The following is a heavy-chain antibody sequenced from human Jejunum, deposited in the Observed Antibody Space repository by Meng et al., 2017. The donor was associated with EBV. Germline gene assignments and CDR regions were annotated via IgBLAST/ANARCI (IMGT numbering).Heavy chain of an antibody. J-gene: IGHJ4*02. Sequence: GVVLFCPRVSLRLSCAAPGFTFLSYSMSWVRQAPGKGLEWVSTVSGSGGNTYYADSVKGRFTISRDISKNTLYLQMNSLTAEDTAIYYCAKLLKYWGQGTLVTVSS. CDR3: AKLLKY. CDR1: GFTFLSYS. CDR2: VSGSGGNT. V-gene: IGHV3-23*01.